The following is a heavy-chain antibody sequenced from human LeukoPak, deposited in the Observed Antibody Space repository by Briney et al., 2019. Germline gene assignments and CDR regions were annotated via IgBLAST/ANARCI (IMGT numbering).Heavy chain of an antibody. J-gene: IGHJ6*03. D-gene: IGHD6-13*01. CDR1: GYTYTGYY. V-gene: IGHV1-2*02. CDR3: ARGSSWTYYYYYMDV. Sequence: ASVKVSCKASGYTYTGYYMHWVRQAPGQGLEWMGWINPNSGGTNYAQKFQGRVTMTRDTSISTAYMELSRLRSDDTAVYYCARGSSWTYYYYYMDVWGKGTTVTISS. CDR2: INPNSGGT.